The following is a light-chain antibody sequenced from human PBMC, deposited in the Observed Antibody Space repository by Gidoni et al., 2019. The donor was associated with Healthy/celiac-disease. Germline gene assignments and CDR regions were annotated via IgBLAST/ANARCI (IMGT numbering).Light chain of an antibody. J-gene: IGKJ2*01. Sequence: IQLTQYPYFLSAYVGDRVTITGRSSQGISSYLAWYQQKPWKAPKLLIYAASTLQSGVPSRFRGSGSGTEFPLTISSLQPEDFATYYCQQLNSYPLFTFGQGTKLEIK. CDR1: QGISSY. CDR2: AAS. CDR3: QQLNSYPLFT. V-gene: IGKV1-9*01.